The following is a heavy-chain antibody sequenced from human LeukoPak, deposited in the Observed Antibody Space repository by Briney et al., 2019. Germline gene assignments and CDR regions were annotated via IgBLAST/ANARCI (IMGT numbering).Heavy chain of an antibody. CDR3: CLGGWLDY. CDR2: IKRDGSKK. J-gene: IGHJ4*02. V-gene: IGHV3-7*01. CDR1: GFTFSSYW. D-gene: IGHD6-19*01. Sequence: GGSLRLSCAASGFTFSSYWMSWVRQAPGKGLEWVANIKRDGSKKYYVDSVKGRFTISRDNAKNSLYLQMNSLRAEDTAVYYCCLGGWLDYWGQGTLVTVSS.